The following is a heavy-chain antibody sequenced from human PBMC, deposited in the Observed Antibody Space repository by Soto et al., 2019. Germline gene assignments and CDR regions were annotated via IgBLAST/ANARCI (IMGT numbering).Heavy chain of an antibody. D-gene: IGHD3-10*01. Sequence: QLQLQESGPGLVKPSETLSLTCTVSGGSISSSSYYWGWIRQPPGKGLEWIGSIYYSGSTYYNPSLKSRVTISVDTSKNQFSLKLSSVTAADTAVYYCARIMVRGVTLDYWGQGTLVTVSS. CDR1: GGSISSSSYY. CDR2: IYYSGST. V-gene: IGHV4-39*01. J-gene: IGHJ4*02. CDR3: ARIMVRGVTLDY.